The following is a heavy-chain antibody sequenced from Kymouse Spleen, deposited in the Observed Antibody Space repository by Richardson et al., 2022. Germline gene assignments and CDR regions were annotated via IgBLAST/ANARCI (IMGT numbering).Heavy chain of an antibody. J-gene: IGHJ4*02. D-gene: IGHD6-19*01. CDR1: GFTFSNAW. V-gene: IGHV3-15*01. Sequence: EVQLVESGGGLVKPGGSLRLSCAASGFTFSNAWMSWVRQAPGKGLEWVGRIKSKTDGGTTDYAAPVKGRFTISRDDSKNTLYLQMNSLKTEDTAVYYCTSYSSGWYFDYWGQGTLVTVSS. CDR2: IKSKTDGGTT. CDR3: TSYSSGWYFDY.